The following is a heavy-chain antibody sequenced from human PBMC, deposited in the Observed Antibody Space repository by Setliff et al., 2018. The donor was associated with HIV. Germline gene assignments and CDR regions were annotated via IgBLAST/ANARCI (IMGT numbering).Heavy chain of an antibody. D-gene: IGHD2-15*01. CDR2: MNPYSGNS. V-gene: IGHV1-8*02. CDR3: ARGYASGSGSYYYDF. CDR1: GYTFATYD. Sequence: GASVKVSCKPSGYTFATYDINWVRQAAGQGLVWMGWMNPYSGNSGYAQRFHGRLTMTRDTSRGTAHMELRSLRSDDTAVYYCARGYASGSGSYYYDFWCQGTLVTVSS. J-gene: IGHJ4*02.